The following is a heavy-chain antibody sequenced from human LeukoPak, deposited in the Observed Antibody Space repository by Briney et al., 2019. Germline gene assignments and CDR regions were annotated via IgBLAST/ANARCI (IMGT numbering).Heavy chain of an antibody. Sequence: PSETLSLTCTVSGGSVSSYYWSWVRQPPGKGLEWIWDIYYSGSTNYNPSLKSRVTISVDTSKNQFSLKLSSVTAADTAMYYCARHLGTLDWNHEFDPWGQGTLVTVSS. D-gene: IGHD3-3*01. CDR2: IYYSGST. J-gene: IGHJ5*02. V-gene: IGHV4-59*02. CDR1: GGSVSSYY. CDR3: ARHLGTLDWNHEFDP.